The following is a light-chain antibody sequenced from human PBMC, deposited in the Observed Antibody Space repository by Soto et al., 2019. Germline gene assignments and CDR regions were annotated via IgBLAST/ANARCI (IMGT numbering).Light chain of an antibody. CDR3: QQYNNWPLT. Sequence: EIVLTQSPGTLSLSPGERATLSCRASQSVSTNLAWYQQKPGQAPRLLIYRASTRATGIPARFSGSGSGTEFTLTISSLQSEDFAVYYCQQYNNWPLTFGGGTKVDIK. CDR2: RAS. CDR1: QSVSTN. V-gene: IGKV3-15*01. J-gene: IGKJ4*01.